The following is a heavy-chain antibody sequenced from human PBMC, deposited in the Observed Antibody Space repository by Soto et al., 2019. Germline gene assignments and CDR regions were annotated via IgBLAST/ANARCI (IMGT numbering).Heavy chain of an antibody. CDR2: IKQDGSEK. J-gene: IGHJ4*02. CDR1: GFPFSSYW. Sequence: GGSLRLSCAASGFPFSSYWMSWVRQAPGKGLEWVANIKQDGSEKYYVDSVKGRFTISRDNAKNSLYLQMNSLRAEDTAVYYCARGVAYGGDFDYWGQGTLVTVSS. D-gene: IGHD3-10*01. CDR3: ARGVAYGGDFDY. V-gene: IGHV3-7*05.